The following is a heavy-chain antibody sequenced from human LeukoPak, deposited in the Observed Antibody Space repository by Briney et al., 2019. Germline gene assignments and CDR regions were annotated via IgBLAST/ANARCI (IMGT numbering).Heavy chain of an antibody. CDR3: AGNYYGSGSYYSEDRY. D-gene: IGHD3-10*01. V-gene: IGHV4-61*02. CDR1: GGSISSGSDY. Sequence: NPSETLSLTCTVSGGSISSGSDYWSWIRQPAGKGLEWIGRIYTSGSTNYNPSLKSRVTISVDTSKNQFSLKLSSVTAADTAVYYCAGNYYGSGSYYSEDRYWGQGTLVTVSS. CDR2: IYTSGST. J-gene: IGHJ4*02.